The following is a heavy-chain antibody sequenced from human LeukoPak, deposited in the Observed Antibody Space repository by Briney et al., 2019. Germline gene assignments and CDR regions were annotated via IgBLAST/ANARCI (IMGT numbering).Heavy chain of an antibody. CDR1: GYLISSGHY. V-gene: IGHV4-38-2*02. CDR2: IYHSGST. J-gene: IGHJ4*02. CDR3: ARELYGGYGIDY. Sequence: SETLSLTCTVSGYLISSGHYWGWIRQPPEKGLEWIGSIYHSGSTYYNPSLKSRVTISVDTSKNQFSLKLSSVTAADTAVYYCARELYGGYGIDYWGQGTLVTVSS. D-gene: IGHD5-12*01.